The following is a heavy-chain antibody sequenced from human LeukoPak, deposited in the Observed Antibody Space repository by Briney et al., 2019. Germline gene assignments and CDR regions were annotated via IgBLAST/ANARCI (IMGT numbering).Heavy chain of an antibody. CDR2: INPDGSTT. CDR3: ATGAGSGNNRPPDVFDI. D-gene: IGHD4-23*01. Sequence: GGSLRLSCEASGLTFSRYWMHWVRQPPGGGLVRVSRINPDGSTTKYADSVKGRFTISRDNAKNTLYLQMNSLGVEDTATYHCATGAGSGNNRPPDVFDIWGQGALVTVSS. CDR1: GLTFSRYW. V-gene: IGHV3-74*01. J-gene: IGHJ3*02.